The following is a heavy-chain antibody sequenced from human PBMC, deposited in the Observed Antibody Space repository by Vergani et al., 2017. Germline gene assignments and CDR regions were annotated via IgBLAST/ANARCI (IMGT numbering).Heavy chain of an antibody. CDR2: INWNGGGT. Sequence: EVQLVESGGGVVRPGGSLRLSCAASGFTFDDYGMSWVRQAPGKGLEWVSGINWNGGGTGYADSVKGRFTISRDNAKNSLYLQMNSLRAEDTALYYCGMYCSSPTCGTHPRVQNYGMDVWGKGPRSLS. CDR1: GFTFDDYG. D-gene: IGHD2-2*01. CDR3: GMYCSSPTCGTHPRVQNYGMDV. V-gene: IGHV3-20*04. J-gene: IGHJ6*01.